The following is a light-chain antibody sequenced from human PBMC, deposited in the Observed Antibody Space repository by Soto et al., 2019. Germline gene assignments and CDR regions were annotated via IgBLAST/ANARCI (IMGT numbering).Light chain of an antibody. CDR3: QQYNYWAIT. CDR2: GAS. Sequence: EVVMTQSPATLSVSPGERVTLSCRSSQSVADNLAGFQQKPGQGPRPLIVGASTRATGIPARFSGSVSETDFTLTVSSLRSEESAVYYCQQYNYWAITFVQGTRLEI. CDR1: QSVADN. V-gene: IGKV3-15*01. J-gene: IGKJ5*01.